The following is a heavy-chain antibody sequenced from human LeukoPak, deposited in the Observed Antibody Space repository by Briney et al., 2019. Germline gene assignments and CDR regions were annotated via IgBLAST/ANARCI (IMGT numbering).Heavy chain of an antibody. D-gene: IGHD4-23*01. V-gene: IGHV4-30-4*08. CDR2: IYYSGST. CDR1: GGSISSGDYY. J-gene: IGHJ4*02. CDR3: ARVKDGGNSPYFDY. Sequence: SSETLSLTCTVSGGSISSGDYYWSWIRQPPGKGLEWIGYIYYSGSTYYNPSLKSRVTISVDTSKNQFSLKLSSVTAADTAVYYCARVKDGGNSPYFDYWGQGTLVTVSS.